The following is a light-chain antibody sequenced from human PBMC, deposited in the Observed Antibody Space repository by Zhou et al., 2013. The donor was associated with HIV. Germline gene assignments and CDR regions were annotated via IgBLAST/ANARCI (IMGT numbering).Light chain of an antibody. CDR2: GVS. J-gene: IGKJ2*01. CDR3: HQYNPRAT. V-gene: IGKV3-15*01. CDR1: QSVGNS. Sequence: KVMTQSPASLSVSPGERATLSCRASQSVGNSLAWYQQKVGQAPRLLIYGVSTRATDIPARFSGSGSGTEFTLTISRLEAEDFAVYYCHQYNPRATFGQGTKLEIK.